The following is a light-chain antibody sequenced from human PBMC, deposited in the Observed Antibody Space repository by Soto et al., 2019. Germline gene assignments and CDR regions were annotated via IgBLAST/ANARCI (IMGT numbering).Light chain of an antibody. CDR3: CYYAGSSEV. CDR2: DVS. CDR1: SSDVGGYNY. J-gene: IGLJ1*01. Sequence: QSALTQPRSVSGSPGQSVTISCTGTSSDVGGYNYVSWYQQHPGKAPKLMIYDVSKRPSGVPDRFSGSKSGNTASLTISGLQDEDADDYYCCYYAGSSEVFGAGTKLTVL. V-gene: IGLV2-11*01.